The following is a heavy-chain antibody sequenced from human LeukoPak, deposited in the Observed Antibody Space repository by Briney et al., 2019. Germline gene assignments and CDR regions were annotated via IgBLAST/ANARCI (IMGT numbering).Heavy chain of an antibody. J-gene: IGHJ5*02. Sequence: ASVKVSCKASGYTFTSYGISWVRQATGQGLEWMGWMNPNSGNTGYAQKFQGRVTMTRNTSISTAYMELSSLRSEDTAVYYCARGPGTLGKAPHRKWFGDPWGQGTLVTVSS. CDR1: GYTFTSYG. CDR3: ARGPGTLGKAPHRKWFGDP. D-gene: IGHD3-10*01. CDR2: MNPNSGNT. V-gene: IGHV1-8*02.